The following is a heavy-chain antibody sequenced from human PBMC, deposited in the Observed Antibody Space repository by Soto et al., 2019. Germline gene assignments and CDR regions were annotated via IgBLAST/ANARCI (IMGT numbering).Heavy chain of an antibody. CDR2: LSSSGSNI. Sequence: GGSLRLACAVSGSSFSSIEMNWDSPAHGKGLEWESFLSSSGSNISYADSVKGRLSPSRDTAKNSLYLQMNSLRAEDTAFYYCGNCYGFCYWGQGTLVTVSS. V-gene: IGHV3-48*03. CDR3: GNCYGFCY. D-gene: IGHD3-3*01. CDR1: GSSFSSIE. J-gene: IGHJ4*02.